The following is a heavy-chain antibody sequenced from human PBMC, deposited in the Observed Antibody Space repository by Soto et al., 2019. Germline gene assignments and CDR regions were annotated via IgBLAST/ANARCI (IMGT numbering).Heavy chain of an antibody. D-gene: IGHD2-21*02. Sequence: ASVKVSCKASGYTFTSYGISWVRQAPGQGLEWMGWISAYNGNTNYVQKLQGRVTMTTDTSTSTAFMELTSLRSADTAVYYCARGGHIAVVTDSFDSWGQGTLVTVSS. CDR2: ISAYNGNT. CDR3: ARGGHIAVVTDSFDS. CDR1: GYTFTSYG. V-gene: IGHV1-18*01. J-gene: IGHJ4*02.